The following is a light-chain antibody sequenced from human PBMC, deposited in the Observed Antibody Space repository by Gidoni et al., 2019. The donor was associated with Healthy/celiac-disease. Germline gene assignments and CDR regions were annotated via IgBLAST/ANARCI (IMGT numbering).Light chain of an antibody. J-gene: IGKJ1*01. CDR3: QQSYSTPRT. CDR1: QSISSY. CDR2: AAS. V-gene: IGKV1-39*01. Sequence: DIQMTQSPSSLSASVGDRVTITCRASQSISSYLNWYQQKPGKAPKLLIYAASSLQSGVPSRFSGSGSGTDFTLTISSLQPEDFATYYCQQSYSTPRTVGQXTKVEIK.